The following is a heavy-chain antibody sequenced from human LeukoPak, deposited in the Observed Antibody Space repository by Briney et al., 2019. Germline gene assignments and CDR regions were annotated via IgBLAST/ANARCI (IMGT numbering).Heavy chain of an antibody. D-gene: IGHD3-10*01. CDR3: ARAAMVRGLIGYHYYGMDV. J-gene: IGHJ6*04. Sequence: GGSLRLSCAASGFTFSSYWMSWVRQAPGKGLEWVANIKQDGSEKYYVDSVKGRFTISRDNAKNSLYLQLNSLRAEDTAVFYCARAAMVRGLIGYHYYGMDVWGKGTTVTVSS. V-gene: IGHV3-7*03. CDR2: IKQDGSEK. CDR1: GFTFSSYW.